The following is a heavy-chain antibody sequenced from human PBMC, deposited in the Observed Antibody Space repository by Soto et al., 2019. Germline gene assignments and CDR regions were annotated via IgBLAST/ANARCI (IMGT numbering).Heavy chain of an antibody. D-gene: IGHD3-22*01. CDR3: ARQIYDSDTGPNFQYYFDS. V-gene: IGHV5-10-1*01. CDR2: IDPSDSQT. CDR1: GYSFAGYW. J-gene: IGHJ4*02. Sequence: PGESLKISCKGSGYSFAGYWIIWVRQKPGKGLEWMGRIDPSDSQTYYSPSFRGHVTISVTKSITTVFLQWSSLRASDTAMYYCARQIYDSDTGPNFQYYFDSWGQGTPITLGS.